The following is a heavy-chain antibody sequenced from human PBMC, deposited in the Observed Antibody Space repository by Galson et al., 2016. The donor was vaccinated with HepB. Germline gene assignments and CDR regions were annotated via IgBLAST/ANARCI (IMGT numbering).Heavy chain of an antibody. J-gene: IGHJ4*02. Sequence: AISGDSVSSTSAAWNWVRQSPSRGLEWLGRTYYRSKWYNDYAASVRSRITINPDTSRNQFSLQLNSVTPEDTAVYYCSSGWYFDTWGQGTQVTVSS. CDR2: TYYRSKWYN. D-gene: IGHD6-19*01. V-gene: IGHV6-1*01. CDR1: GDSVSSTSAA. CDR3: SSGWYFDT.